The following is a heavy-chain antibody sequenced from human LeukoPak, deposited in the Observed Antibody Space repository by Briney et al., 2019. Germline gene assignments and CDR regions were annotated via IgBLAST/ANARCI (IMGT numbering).Heavy chain of an antibody. Sequence: SETLSLTCTVSGGSISSYYWSWIRQPPGKGLEWIGYIYYSGSTNYNPSLKSRVTISVDTSKNQFSLKLSSVTAADTAVYYCARVLISEYYYYMDVWCKGTTVTVSS. J-gene: IGHJ6*03. CDR2: IYYSGST. CDR3: ARVLISEYYYYMDV. CDR1: GGSISSYY. D-gene: IGHD3/OR15-3a*01. V-gene: IGHV4-59*01.